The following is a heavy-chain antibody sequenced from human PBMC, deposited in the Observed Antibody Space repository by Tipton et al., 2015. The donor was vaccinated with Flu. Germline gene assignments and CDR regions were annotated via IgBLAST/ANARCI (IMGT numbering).Heavy chain of an antibody. CDR3: ARPRGIAAAGTGVGGFDP. CDR2: IYTSGST. CDR1: GGSISSYY. V-gene: IGHV4-4*07. J-gene: IGHJ5*02. Sequence: TLSLTCTVSGGSISSYYWSWIRQPAGKGLEWIGRIYTSGSTNYNPSLKSRVTMSVDTSKNQFSLKVSSVTAADTAEYYCARPRGIAAAGTGVGGFDPWGQGTLVTVSS. D-gene: IGHD6-13*01.